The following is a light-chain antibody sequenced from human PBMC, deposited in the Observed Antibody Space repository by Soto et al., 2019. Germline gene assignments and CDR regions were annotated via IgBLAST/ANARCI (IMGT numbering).Light chain of an antibody. CDR2: DVS. Sequence: EIVLTQSQGTLSLSPGERAALSCRASQSVGNNYLGWYQQKPGQSPRLVIYDVSKRATGIPDRFSGTASGTDFTLTISRLEPEDFAVYYCHQYATSPLTFGGGTKVEIK. CDR3: HQYATSPLT. V-gene: IGKV3-20*01. CDR1: QSVGNNY. J-gene: IGKJ4*01.